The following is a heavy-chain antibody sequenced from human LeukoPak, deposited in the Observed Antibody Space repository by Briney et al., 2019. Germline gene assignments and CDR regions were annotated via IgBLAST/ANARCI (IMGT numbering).Heavy chain of an antibody. CDR2: LYSAGNT. J-gene: IGHJ4*01. V-gene: IGHV3-66*02. CDR3: AEGWEFLAIDF. CDR1: GFTVSSNY. D-gene: IGHD3-3*01. Sequence: PGGSLRLSCAASGFTVSSNYMNWVRQAPGKGLEWVSVLYSAGNTFYADSVKGRFTISRDNSKNTLYLQMNSLRPEDTAVYYCAEGWEFLAIDFLGQGTLVTVSS.